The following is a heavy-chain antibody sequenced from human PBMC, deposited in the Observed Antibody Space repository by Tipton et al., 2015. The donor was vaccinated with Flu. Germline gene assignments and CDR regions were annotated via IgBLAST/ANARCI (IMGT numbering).Heavy chain of an antibody. CDR3: ARDLTD. Sequence: GSLRLSCVASGFTLNGASMNWVRQAPGKGLEWVSYISGSSSTIYYTDSVRGRFTISRDNAKNSLSLQMSSLRGEDTAVYYCARDLTDWGQGTLVTVTS. V-gene: IGHV3-48*04. CDR2: ISGSSSTI. CDR1: GFTLNGAS. J-gene: IGHJ4*02.